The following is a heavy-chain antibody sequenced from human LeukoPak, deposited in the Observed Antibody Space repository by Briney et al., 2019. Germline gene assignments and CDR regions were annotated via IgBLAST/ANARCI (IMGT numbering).Heavy chain of an antibody. V-gene: IGHV3-11*01. CDR1: GFTFSDYY. D-gene: IGHD5-18*01. CDR2: ISSSRGTT. J-gene: IGHJ5*02. CDR3: ARDMTSMEYTWFDP. Sequence: GGSLRLSCAASGFTFSDYYMSWIRQTPGKGLEWIAYISSSRGTTYYADSVKGRFSISRDNAKNSVYLQMDSLRAEDTAIYYYARDMTSMEYTWFDPWGQGTLVTVSS.